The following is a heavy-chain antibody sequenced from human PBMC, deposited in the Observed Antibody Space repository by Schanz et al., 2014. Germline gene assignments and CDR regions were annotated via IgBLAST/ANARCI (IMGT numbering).Heavy chain of an antibody. V-gene: IGHV4-59*08. CDR1: GGSINNFY. Sequence: QVQLQESGPGLVKPSETLSLTCSVSGGSINNFYWGWIRQSPGKGLEWIGDIYSSGIPTYNPSLKSRVSLTAESTKNQCSRKLTSVTAGDAAVYYCARGRSAMVRGVMTASDWFFDLWGRGTLXTVSP. CDR3: ARGRSAMVRGVMTASDWFFDL. J-gene: IGHJ2*01. D-gene: IGHD3-10*01. CDR2: IYSSGIP.